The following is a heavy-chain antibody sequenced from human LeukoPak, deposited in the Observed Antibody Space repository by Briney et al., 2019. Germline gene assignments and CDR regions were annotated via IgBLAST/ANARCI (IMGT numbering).Heavy chain of an antibody. Sequence: ASVKVSCKASGYTFTNYGITWVRQAPGQGLEWMGWISAYNGNTNYAQKLQGRVTMTTDTSTSTAYMELRSLRSDDTAVYYCARGCSSTSCNYFDYWDQGTLVTVSS. CDR1: GYTFTNYG. D-gene: IGHD2-2*01. CDR3: ARGCSSTSCNYFDY. V-gene: IGHV1-18*04. CDR2: ISAYNGNT. J-gene: IGHJ4*02.